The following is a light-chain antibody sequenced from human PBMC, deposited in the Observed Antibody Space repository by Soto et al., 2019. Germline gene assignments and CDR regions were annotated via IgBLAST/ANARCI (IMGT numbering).Light chain of an antibody. Sequence: DIQMTQSPSSLSASVGDRVTITCRASQGIGTYLNWYQQRPGKAPKLLIYAAYNLQSGVPSRFSGSGSGTDFTLTINGLQDGDFATYSCQQSYDTPRTFGPGTKVEVK. CDR3: QQSYDTPRT. V-gene: IGKV1-39*01. J-gene: IGKJ1*01. CDR2: AAY. CDR1: QGIGTY.